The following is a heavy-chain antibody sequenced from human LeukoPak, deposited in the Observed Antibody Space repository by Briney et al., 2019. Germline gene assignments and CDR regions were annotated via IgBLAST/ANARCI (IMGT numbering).Heavy chain of an antibody. D-gene: IGHD6-6*01. CDR3: ARVRSGLVGHYYYYMDV. CDR1: GGSISSSTSY. J-gene: IGHJ6*03. V-gene: IGHV4-39*01. Sequence: KPSETLSLTCTVSGGSISSSTSYWGWIRQPPGKGLEWIASVYYVVTTYYNPSLKSRVTVSVDTSKNQFSLRLSSVTAADSAVYYCARVRSGLVGHYYYYMDVWGKGTTVTVSS. CDR2: VYYVVTT.